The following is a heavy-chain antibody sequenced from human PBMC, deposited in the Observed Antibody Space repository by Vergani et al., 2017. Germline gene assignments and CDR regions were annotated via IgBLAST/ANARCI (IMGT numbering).Heavy chain of an antibody. Sequence: QVKLQESCPGLLKPSQTLSLTCTVSGESIRSGSHYWSWIRQPAGKGPEWIGHIHTGGSTDLNPSFKSRVSISVDTSKSQFSLKLNSVTVADTAVYYCARSRPYCTRGSCPAIWGQGTLVTVSS. CDR3: ARSRPYCTRGSCPAI. CDR2: IHTGGST. J-gene: IGHJ4*02. D-gene: IGHD2-8*01. CDR1: GESIRSGSHY. V-gene: IGHV4-61*02.